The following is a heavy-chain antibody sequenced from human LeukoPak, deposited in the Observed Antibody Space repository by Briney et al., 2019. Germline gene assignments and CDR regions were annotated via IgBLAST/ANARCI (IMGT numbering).Heavy chain of an antibody. V-gene: IGHV1-2*02. Sequence: GASVRVSCKASGYTFTGYYMHWVRQAPGQGLEWMGWINPDSGGTNYAQKFQGRVTMTRDTSISTGYMELSRLRSDDTAVYYCARARLVGATNWFDPWGQGTLVTVSS. CDR1: GYTFTGYY. J-gene: IGHJ5*02. CDR3: ARARLVGATNWFDP. CDR2: INPDSGGT. D-gene: IGHD1-26*01.